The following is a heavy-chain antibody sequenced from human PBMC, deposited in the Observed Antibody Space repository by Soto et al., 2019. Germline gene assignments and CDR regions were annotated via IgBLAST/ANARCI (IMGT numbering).Heavy chain of an antibody. Sequence: SETLSPTCTFSGCSSSSGGYYLSWIRQHPGKGLEWIGYIYYSGSTYYNPSLKSRVTISVDTSKNQFSLKLSSVTAADTAVYYCARDHGGIVATIPLEKTKEYYYYGMDVWGQGTTVTVSS. CDR3: ARDHGGIVATIPLEKTKEYYYYGMDV. CDR2: IYYSGST. J-gene: IGHJ6*02. V-gene: IGHV4-31*03. CDR1: GCSSSSGGYY. D-gene: IGHD5-12*01.